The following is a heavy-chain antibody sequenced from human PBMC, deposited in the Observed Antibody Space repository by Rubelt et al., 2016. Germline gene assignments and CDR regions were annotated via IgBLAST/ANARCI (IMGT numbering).Heavy chain of an antibody. J-gene: IGHJ6*02. Sequence: GGSLRLSCAASGFSFSSHGMNWVRQAPGRGLEWVAFILYDGSDKKYGDSVKGRFTISRDNYKNTLYLQMNSLRAEDTAVYYCAKTMVTHPTRHDYYGMDVWGQGTTVTVSS. CDR3: AKTMVTHPTRHDYYGMDV. V-gene: IGHV3-30*02. CDR1: GFSFSSHG. D-gene: IGHD5-18*01. CDR2: ILYDGSDK.